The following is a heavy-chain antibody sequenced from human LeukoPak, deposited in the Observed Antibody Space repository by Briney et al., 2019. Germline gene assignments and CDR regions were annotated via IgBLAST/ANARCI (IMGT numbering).Heavy chain of an antibody. J-gene: IGHJ3*02. Sequence: GGSLRLSCAASGFTFSSYAMSWVRQAPGKGLEWVSAISGSGDSTYYADSVKGRFTISRDNAKNTLYLQMNSLRAEDTAVYYCARVLTIFGVVRAFDIWGQGTMVTVSS. CDR2: ISGSGDST. V-gene: IGHV3-23*01. CDR1: GFTFSSYA. CDR3: ARVLTIFGVVRAFDI. D-gene: IGHD3-3*01.